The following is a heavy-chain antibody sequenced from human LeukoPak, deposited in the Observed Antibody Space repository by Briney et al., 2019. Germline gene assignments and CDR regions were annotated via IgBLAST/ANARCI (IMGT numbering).Heavy chain of an antibody. CDR3: ARDAQYYYDSSGYYSPYCYFDY. CDR2: IWYDGSNK. D-gene: IGHD3-22*01. V-gene: IGHV3-33*01. Sequence: GGSLRLSCAASGFTFSSYGMHWVRQAPGKGLEWVAVIWYDGSNKYYADSVKGRFTTSRDNSKNTLYLQMNSLRAEDTAVYYCARDAQYYYDSSGYYSPYCYFDYWGQGTLVTVSS. J-gene: IGHJ4*02. CDR1: GFTFSSYG.